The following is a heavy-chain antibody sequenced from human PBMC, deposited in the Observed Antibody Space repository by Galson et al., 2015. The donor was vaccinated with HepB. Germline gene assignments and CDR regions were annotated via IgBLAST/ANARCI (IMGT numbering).Heavy chain of an antibody. Sequence: ETLSLTCAVYGGSFSGYYWSWIRQPPGKGLEWIGEINHSGSTNYNPSLKSRVTISVDTSKNQFSLKLSSVTAADTAVYYCARRRNWGSGYYYYYGMDVWGQGTTVTVSS. V-gene: IGHV4-34*01. J-gene: IGHJ6*02. CDR3: ARRRNWGSGYYYYYGMDV. CDR1: GGSFSGYY. CDR2: INHSGST. D-gene: IGHD7-27*01.